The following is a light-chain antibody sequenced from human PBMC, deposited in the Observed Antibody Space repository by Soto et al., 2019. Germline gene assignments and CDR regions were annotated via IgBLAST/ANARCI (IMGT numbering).Light chain of an antibody. J-gene: IGKJ1*01. Sequence: DIQVTQSPSTLSASVGDKVTITCRASQSMSSWLAWYQQKPGKAPKLLIYKASILESGVPSRFSGSGSGTEFTLTISSLQPDDFATYYRQQYQSYSHFGQGTKVDIK. CDR3: QQYQSYSH. CDR2: KAS. V-gene: IGKV1-5*03. CDR1: QSMSSW.